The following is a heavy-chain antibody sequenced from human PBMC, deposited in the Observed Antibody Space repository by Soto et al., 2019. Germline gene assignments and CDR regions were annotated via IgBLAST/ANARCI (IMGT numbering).Heavy chain of an antibody. CDR2: IYWDDDK. CDR1: GFSITTNEVS. V-gene: IGHV2-5*02. CDR3: AHRDGARFYFDY. Sequence: QITLKGSGPTVVKPTQTLTLTCSLSGFSITTNEVSVGWIRQPPGKALEWLALIYWDDDKRYSPSLKDRLTITKDTSKNQVVLTMTNMDPGDTATYYCAHRDGARFYFDYWGQGTLVTVTS. J-gene: IGHJ4*02.